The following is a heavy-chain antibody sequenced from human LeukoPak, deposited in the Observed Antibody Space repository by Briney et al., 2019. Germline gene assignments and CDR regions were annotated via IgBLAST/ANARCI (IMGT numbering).Heavy chain of an antibody. CDR3: ARGPGSSSSYYYYYGMDV. D-gene: IGHD6-6*01. J-gene: IGHJ6*02. V-gene: IGHV4-34*01. CDR1: GGSFSGHY. Sequence: SETLSLTCAVYGGSFSGHYWSWIRQPPGKGLEWIGEINHSGSTNYNPSLKSRVTISVDTSKNQFSLKLSSVTAADTAVYYCARGPGSSSSYYYYYGMDVWGQGTTVTVSS. CDR2: INHSGST.